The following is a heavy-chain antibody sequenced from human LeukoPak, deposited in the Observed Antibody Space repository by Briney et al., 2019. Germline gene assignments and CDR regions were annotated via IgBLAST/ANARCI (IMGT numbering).Heavy chain of an antibody. Sequence: NPSETLSLTCAVYGGSFSGYYWSWIRQPPGKGVEWIGEINHSGSTNYNPSLKSRVTISVDTSKNQFSLKLSSVTAADTAVYYCARISPITIFGVVIGYYFDYWGQGTLVTVSS. CDR3: ARISPITIFGVVIGYYFDY. V-gene: IGHV4-34*01. J-gene: IGHJ4*02. CDR1: GGSFSGYY. CDR2: INHSGST. D-gene: IGHD3-3*01.